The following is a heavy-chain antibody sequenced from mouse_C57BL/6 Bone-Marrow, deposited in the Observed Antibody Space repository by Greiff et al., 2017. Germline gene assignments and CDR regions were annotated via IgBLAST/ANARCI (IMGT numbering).Heavy chain of an antibody. CDR1: GYTFTSYW. CDR2: IHPSDSDT. D-gene: IGHD1-1*01. CDR3: AIPEGSSPYYYAMDY. Sequence: QVQLQQPGAELVKPGASVKVSCKASGYTFTSYWMHWVKQRPGQGLEWIGRIHPSDSDTNYNQKFKGKATLTVDKSSSTAYMQLSSLPSEDSAVYYCAIPEGSSPYYYAMDYWGQGTSVTVSS. V-gene: IGHV1-74*01. J-gene: IGHJ4*01.